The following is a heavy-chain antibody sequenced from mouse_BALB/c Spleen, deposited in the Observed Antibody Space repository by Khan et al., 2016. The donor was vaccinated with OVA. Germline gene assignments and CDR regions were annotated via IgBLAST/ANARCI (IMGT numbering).Heavy chain of an antibody. CDR2: ISSGGSYT. CDR3: ARVYFGYHDY. V-gene: IGHV5-9-3*01. J-gene: IGHJ2*01. CDR1: GFTFSTYA. D-gene: IGHD2-2*01. Sequence: EVELVESGGDLVKPGGSLKLSCAASGFTFSTYAMSWVRQTPEKRLEWVATISSGGSYTYYPDSVKGRFTIFRDNAKNTLYLQMSSLRYEDTAIYFCARVYFGYHDYWGQGTTLTVCS.